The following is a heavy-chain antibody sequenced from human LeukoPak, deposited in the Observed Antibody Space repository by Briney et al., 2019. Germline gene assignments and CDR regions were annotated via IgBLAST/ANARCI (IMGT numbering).Heavy chain of an antibody. CDR3: AKDYCSSTSCYPDDAFDI. V-gene: IGHV3-30*02. D-gene: IGHD2-2*01. J-gene: IGHJ3*02. Sequence: GGSLRLSCAASGFTFSSYGMHWVRQAPGKGLEWVAFIRYDGSNKYYADSVKGRFTISRDNSKNTLYLQMNSLRAEDTAVYYCAKDYCSSTSCYPDDAFDIWGQGTMVTVSS. CDR2: IRYDGSNK. CDR1: GFTFSSYG.